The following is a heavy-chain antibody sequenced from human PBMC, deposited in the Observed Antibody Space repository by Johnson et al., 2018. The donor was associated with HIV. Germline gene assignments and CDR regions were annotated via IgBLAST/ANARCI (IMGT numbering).Heavy chain of an antibody. J-gene: IGHJ3*02. Sequence: VQLVESGGDVVQPGTSLRLSCEASGLILSGYGLHWVRQAPGKGLEWVAVISYDGSNKYYADSVKGRFTISRDNSKNTLYLQMNSLRAEDTAVYYCARDLYSGSYYDAFDIWGQGTMVTVSS. CDR2: ISYDGSNK. V-gene: IGHV3-30*19. D-gene: IGHD1-26*01. CDR1: GLILSGYG. CDR3: ARDLYSGSYYDAFDI.